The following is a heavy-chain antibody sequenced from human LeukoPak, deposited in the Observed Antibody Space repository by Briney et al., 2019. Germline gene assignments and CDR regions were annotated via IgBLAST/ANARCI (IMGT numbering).Heavy chain of an antibody. J-gene: IGHJ3*02. Sequence: ASVKVSCKASGHIFTASYIHWVRQAPGQGLEWMGRISPNSGDTNFAQKFQGRVTMTRDTSISTAYMELSRLRSDDTAVYYCASAVISGPDAFDIWGQGTMVTVSS. CDR3: ASAVISGPDAFDI. CDR1: GHIFTASY. D-gene: IGHD6-19*01. V-gene: IGHV1-2*02. CDR2: ISPNSGDT.